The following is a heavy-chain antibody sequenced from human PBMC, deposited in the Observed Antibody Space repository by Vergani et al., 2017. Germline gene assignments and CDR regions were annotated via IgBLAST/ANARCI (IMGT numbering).Heavy chain of an antibody. V-gene: IGHV3-30*03. CDR3: ARDWSRAAAGSAFDI. Sequence: QVQLVESGGGEVQPGRSLRLSCSAAGFPFSDSGVHWVRQAPGKGLEWVSVISYDGNKKNYADSVKGRFTISRDNAKNSLYLQMNSLRAEDTAVYYCARDWSRAAAGSAFDIWGQGTMVTVSS. D-gene: IGHD6-13*01. CDR2: ISYDGNKK. CDR1: GFPFSDSG. J-gene: IGHJ3*02.